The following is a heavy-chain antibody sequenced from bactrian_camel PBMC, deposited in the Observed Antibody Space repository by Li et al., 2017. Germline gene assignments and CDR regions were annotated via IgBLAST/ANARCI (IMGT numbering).Heavy chain of an antibody. D-gene: IGHD5*01. CDR3: ANGGVWVGYRPFGY. V-gene: IGHV3S40*01. J-gene: IGHJ6*01. CDR2: ISSGGGVT. Sequence: DVQLVESGGGLVQPGGSLRLSCTASGFTFSSYAMSWVRQAPGKGLEWVSVISSGGGVTYFADSVQGRFTISRDDAKNTVFLQLNSLKTEDTAMYYCANGGVWVGYRPFGYWGQGTQVTVS. CDR1: GFTFSSYA.